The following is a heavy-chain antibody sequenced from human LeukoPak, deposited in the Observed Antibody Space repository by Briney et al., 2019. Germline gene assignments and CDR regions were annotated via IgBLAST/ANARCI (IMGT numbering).Heavy chain of an antibody. CDR2: ISSSSSYI. CDR3: AKAQWLVLDY. V-gene: IGHV3-21*01. Sequence: GGSLRLSCAASGFTFSSYSMNWVRQVPGKGLEWVSSISSSSSYIYYADSVKGRFTISRDNAKNSLYLQMNSLRAEDTAVYYCAKAQWLVLDYWGQGTLVTVSS. CDR1: GFTFSSYS. J-gene: IGHJ4*02. D-gene: IGHD6-19*01.